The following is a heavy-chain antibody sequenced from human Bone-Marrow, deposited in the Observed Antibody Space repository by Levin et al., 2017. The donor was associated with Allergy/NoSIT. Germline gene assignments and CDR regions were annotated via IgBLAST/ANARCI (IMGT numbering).Heavy chain of an antibody. V-gene: IGHV3-30*01. CDR3: ARGRGSDSGDFGIIDN. CDR1: GFTFSSYA. J-gene: IGHJ4*02. CDR2: LSADGSYI. Sequence: GESLKISCAASGFTFSSYAMHWVRQAPGKGLEWVAGLSADGSYIFHADSVQGRFTISRDNFRNTLYLQMISLRREDTAIYYCARGRGSDSGDFGIIDNWGQGTLVTVSS. D-gene: IGHD4-17*01.